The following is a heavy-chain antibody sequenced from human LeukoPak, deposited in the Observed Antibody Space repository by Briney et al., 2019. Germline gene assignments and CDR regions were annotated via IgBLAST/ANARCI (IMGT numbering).Heavy chain of an antibody. V-gene: IGHV3-74*01. CDR3: ASVFDS. CDR1: GW. J-gene: IGHJ4*02. CDR2: INGLGTAT. Sequence: PGGSLRLSCAGSGWMRWVRQAPGKGLVWVSGINGLGTATYYADSVKGRFTISRDNAKNTVFLQMNSLSAEDTAVYYCASVFDSWGQGFLVTVSS.